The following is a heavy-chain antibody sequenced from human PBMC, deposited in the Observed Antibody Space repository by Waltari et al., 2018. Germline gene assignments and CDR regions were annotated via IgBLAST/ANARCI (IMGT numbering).Heavy chain of an antibody. CDR2: IYHSGST. J-gene: IGHJ4*02. CDR1: GYSISSGYY. Sequence: QVQLQESGPGLVKPSETLSLTCVVSGYSISSGYYWGWIRPPPGKGMEWLGSIYHSGSTYYNPSLKSRVTISVDTSKNQFSLKLSSVTAADTAVYYCARGAGNCSGGSCYPGYFDYWGQGTLVTVSA. V-gene: IGHV4-38-2*01. D-gene: IGHD2-15*01. CDR3: ARGAGNCSGGSCYPGYFDY.